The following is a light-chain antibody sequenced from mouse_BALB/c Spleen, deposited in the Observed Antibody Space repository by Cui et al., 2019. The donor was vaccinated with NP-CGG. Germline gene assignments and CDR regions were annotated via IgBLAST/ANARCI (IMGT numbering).Light chain of an antibody. J-gene: IGKJ2*01. V-gene: IGKV16-104*01. CDR1: KNISKD. CDR2: SGS. Sequence: DAQITQSPSYLTASPGETVTINCRPSKNISKDVAWYQEKPGKTNEILIYSGSTLQSGIPSRLSGSGSGTDFTLTISSVEPEDVAKYYCQQNNEYPYTFGGGTKLEIK. CDR3: QQNNEYPYT.